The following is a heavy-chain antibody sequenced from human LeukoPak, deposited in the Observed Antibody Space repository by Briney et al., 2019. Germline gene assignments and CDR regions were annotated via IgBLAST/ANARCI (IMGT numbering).Heavy chain of an antibody. V-gene: IGHV3-48*03. CDR3: ASPTTIFGVVMTEGLDY. J-gene: IGHJ4*02. Sequence: GGSLRLSCAASGFTFSSYEMNWVRQAPGKGLEWVSYISSSGSTIYYADSVKGRFTISRDNAKNSLYLQMNSLRAEDTAVYYCASPTTIFGVVMTEGLDYWGQGTLVTVSS. D-gene: IGHD3-3*01. CDR2: ISSSGSTI. CDR1: GFTFSSYE.